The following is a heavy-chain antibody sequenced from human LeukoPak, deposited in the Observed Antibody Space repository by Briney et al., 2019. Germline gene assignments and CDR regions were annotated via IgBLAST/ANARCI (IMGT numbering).Heavy chain of an antibody. CDR1: GFTFSSYW. CDR2: INWNGGNT. Sequence: PGGSLRLSCAASGFTFSSYWMHWVRQAPGKGLVWVSGINWNGGNTGYVDSVKGRFTISRDNAKNSLYLQMNSLRVEDTALYYCARALSNYVDYYYYYYMDVWGKGTTVTVSS. J-gene: IGHJ6*03. V-gene: IGHV3-20*04. D-gene: IGHD4-11*01. CDR3: ARALSNYVDYYYYYYMDV.